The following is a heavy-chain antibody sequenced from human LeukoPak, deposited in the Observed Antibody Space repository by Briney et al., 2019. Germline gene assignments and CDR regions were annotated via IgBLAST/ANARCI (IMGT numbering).Heavy chain of an antibody. CDR3: AREPSVRFLDYYGMDV. Sequence: PGRSLRLSCAASGFTFSSYAMHWVRQAPGKGLEWVAVISYDGSNKYYADSVKGRFTISRDNSKNTLYLQMNSLRAEDTAVYYCAREPSVRFLDYYGMDVWGQGTTVTVSS. V-gene: IGHV3-30-3*01. J-gene: IGHJ6*02. CDR1: GFTFSSYA. CDR2: ISYDGSNK. D-gene: IGHD3-3*01.